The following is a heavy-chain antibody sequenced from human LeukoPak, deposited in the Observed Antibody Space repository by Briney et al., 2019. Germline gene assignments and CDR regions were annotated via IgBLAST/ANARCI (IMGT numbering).Heavy chain of an antibody. CDR3: ARRVGRWFGERAYYYNYMDV. D-gene: IGHD3-10*01. J-gene: IGHJ6*03. CDR1: GYTFTGYY. Sequence: ASVKVSCKASGYTFTGYYMHWVRQAPGQGLEWMGLINPNSGYTNYAQKFQGRVTMTRDTSISTAYMELSRLRSDDTAVYYCARRVGRWFGERAYYYNYMDVWGKGTTVTISS. V-gene: IGHV1-2*02. CDR2: INPNSGYT.